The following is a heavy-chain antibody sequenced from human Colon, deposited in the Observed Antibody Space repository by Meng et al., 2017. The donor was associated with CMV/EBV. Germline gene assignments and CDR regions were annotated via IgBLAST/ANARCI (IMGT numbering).Heavy chain of an antibody. Sequence: QLPPSGPGLGKPPETLSLTRAISGDSVSSNSAAWNWIRQSPSRGLEWLGRTYYRSQWYNEYAVSVRSRITINPDTAKNQFSLQLNSVTPEDTAVYYCARGGKYTSGSYFDPWGQGTLVTVSS. D-gene: IGHD6-19*01. V-gene: IGHV6-1*01. CDR1: GDSVSSNSAA. J-gene: IGHJ5*02. CDR3: ARGGKYTSGSYFDP. CDR2: TYYRSQWYN.